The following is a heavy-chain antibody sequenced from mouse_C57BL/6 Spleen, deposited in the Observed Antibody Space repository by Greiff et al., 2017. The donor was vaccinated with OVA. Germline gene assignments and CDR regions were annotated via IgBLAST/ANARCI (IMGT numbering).Heavy chain of an antibody. CDR3: ARATYYDYDDWYFDV. D-gene: IGHD2-4*01. Sequence: EVKLEESGPGLVKPSQSLSLTCSVTGYSITSGYYWNWIRQFPGNKLEWMGYISYDGSNNYNPSLKNRISITRDTSKNQFFLKLNSVTTEDTATYYCARATYYDYDDWYFDVWGTGTTVTVSS. CDR1: GYSITSGYY. CDR2: ISYDGSN. V-gene: IGHV3-6*01. J-gene: IGHJ1*03.